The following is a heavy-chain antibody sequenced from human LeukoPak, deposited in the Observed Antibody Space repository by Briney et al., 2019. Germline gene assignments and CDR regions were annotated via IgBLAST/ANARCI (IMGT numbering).Heavy chain of an antibody. V-gene: IGHV4-38-2*02. CDR1: GYSISSGYY. CDR2: IYHSGST. Sequence: SETLFLTCTVSGYSISSGYYWGWIRQPPGKGLEWIGSIYHSGSTYYNPSLKSRVTISVDTSKNQFSLKLSSVTAADTAVYYCARVGPTYDSSGYYYEINFDYWGQGTLVTVSS. CDR3: ARVGPTYDSSGYYYEINFDY. J-gene: IGHJ4*02. D-gene: IGHD3-22*01.